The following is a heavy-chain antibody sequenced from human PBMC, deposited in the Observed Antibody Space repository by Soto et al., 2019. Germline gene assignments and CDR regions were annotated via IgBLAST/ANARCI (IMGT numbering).Heavy chain of an antibody. CDR1: GYTFTSYD. CDR2: MNPNSGNT. D-gene: IGHD3-16*01. Sequence: ASVKVSCKASGYTFTSYDINWVRQATGQGLEWMGWMNPNSGNTGYAQKFQGRVTMTRNTSISTAYMELSSLRSEDTAVYYCARPSFTYYYYYMDVSGKGTTVTVSS. CDR3: ARPSFTYYYYYMDV. J-gene: IGHJ6*03. V-gene: IGHV1-8*01.